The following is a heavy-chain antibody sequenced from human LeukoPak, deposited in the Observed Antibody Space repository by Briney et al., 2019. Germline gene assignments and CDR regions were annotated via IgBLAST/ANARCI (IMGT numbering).Heavy chain of an antibody. CDR2: ISAYNGHT. J-gene: IGHJ5*02. Sequence: ASVKVSCKASGYTFTDYGVSWVRQAPGQGLEWMGWISAYNGHTKYAQKFQGRVTMTTDTSASTAYMELRSLRSDGAAVYYCARAAPGTYSGYDYGLTHPYNWFDPWGQGTLVTVSS. V-gene: IGHV1-18*01. D-gene: IGHD5-12*01. CDR1: GYTFTDYG. CDR3: ARAAPGTYSGYDYGLTHPYNWFDP.